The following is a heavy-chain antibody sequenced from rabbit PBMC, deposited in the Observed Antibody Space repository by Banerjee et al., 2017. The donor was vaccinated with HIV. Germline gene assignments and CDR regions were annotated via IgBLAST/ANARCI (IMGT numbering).Heavy chain of an antibody. D-gene: IGHD4-2*01. J-gene: IGHJ4*01. CDR2: IYNGDGST. V-gene: IGHV1S47*01. Sequence: EESGGGLVQPEGSLTLTCKASGFDFSSNVMCWVRQAPGKGLELIACIYNGDGSTYYTSWARGRFTISKTSSTTLTLQMTSLTAADTATYFCARGTGSRYFNLWGQGTLVTVS. CDR1: GFDFSSNV. CDR3: ARGTGSRYFNL.